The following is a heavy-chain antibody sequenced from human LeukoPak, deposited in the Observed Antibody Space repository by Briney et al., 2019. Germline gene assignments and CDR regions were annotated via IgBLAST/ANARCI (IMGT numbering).Heavy chain of an antibody. CDR3: ARETGGSSWTLDY. CDR1: GFTFSSYW. Sequence: PGGSLRLSCAASGFTFSSYWMSWVRQAPGKGLEWVANIKQDGSEKYYVDSVKGRFTISRDNAKNSLYLQMNSLRAEDTAVYYCARETGGSSWTLDYWGQGTLATVSS. D-gene: IGHD6-6*01. V-gene: IGHV3-7*01. J-gene: IGHJ4*02. CDR2: IKQDGSEK.